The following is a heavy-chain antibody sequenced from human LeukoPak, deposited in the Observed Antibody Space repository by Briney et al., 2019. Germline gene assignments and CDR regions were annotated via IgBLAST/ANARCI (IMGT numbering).Heavy chain of an antibody. J-gene: IGHJ6*03. D-gene: IGHD6-6*01. V-gene: IGHV1-69*13. CDR1: GGTFSSYA. CDR2: IIPIFGTA. Sequence: SVKVSCKASGGTFSSYAISWVRQAPGQGLEWMGGIIPIFGTANYAQKFQGRVTITADESTSTAYMELSSLRSEDTAVYYCARDGDIAARREDYYYMDVWGKGTTVTVSS. CDR3: ARDGDIAARREDYYYMDV.